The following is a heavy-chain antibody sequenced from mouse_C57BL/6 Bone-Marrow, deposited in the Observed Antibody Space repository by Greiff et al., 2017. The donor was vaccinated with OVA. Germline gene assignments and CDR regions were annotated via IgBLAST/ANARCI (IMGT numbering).Heavy chain of an antibody. CDR3: TRGNSNYGFAY. J-gene: IGHJ3*01. D-gene: IGHD2-5*01. Sequence: QVQLKESGAELVRPGASVTLSCKASGYTFTDYEMHWVKQTPVHGLEWIGAIDPETGGTAYNQKFKGKAILTADKSSSTAYMELRSLTSEDSAVYYCTRGNSNYGFAYWGQGTLVTVSA. V-gene: IGHV1-15*01. CDR1: GYTFTDYE. CDR2: IDPETGGT.